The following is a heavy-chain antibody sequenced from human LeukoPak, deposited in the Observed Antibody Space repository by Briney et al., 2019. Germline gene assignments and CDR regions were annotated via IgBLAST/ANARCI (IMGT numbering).Heavy chain of an antibody. V-gene: IGHV3-7*01. CDR1: GFTFSLYW. CDR3: VRQMIRFWLDP. Sequence: GGSLRLSCAASGFTFSLYWMTWVRQSPGKGLEWVADINPDGSQKYSVDSVKGRFTISRDNARNALFLQMNSLRAEDTAVYYCVRQMIRFWLDPWGQGTLVTVSS. CDR2: INPDGSQK. J-gene: IGHJ5*02. D-gene: IGHD3-16*01.